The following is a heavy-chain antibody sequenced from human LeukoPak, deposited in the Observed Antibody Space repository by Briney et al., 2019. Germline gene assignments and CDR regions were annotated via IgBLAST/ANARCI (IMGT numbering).Heavy chain of an antibody. Sequence: GGTLRLSCTASGFTFSSYWMHWVRQAPGKGLVWVSRINSDCSSTSYADSVKGRFTISRDNAKNTLYLQMNSLRAEDTAVYYCARETPRGDAFDIWGQGTMVTVSS. J-gene: IGHJ3*02. CDR1: GFTFSSYW. CDR2: INSDCSST. V-gene: IGHV3-74*01. CDR3: ARETPRGDAFDI.